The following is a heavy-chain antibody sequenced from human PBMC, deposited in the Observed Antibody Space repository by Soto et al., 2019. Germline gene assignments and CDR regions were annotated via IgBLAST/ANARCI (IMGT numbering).Heavy chain of an antibody. V-gene: IGHV3-23*01. CDR2: ISGSGGST. J-gene: IGHJ4*02. Sequence: GGSLRLSCAASGFTFSSYAMSWVRQAPGKGLEWVSAISGSGGSTYYADSVKGRFTISRDNSKNTLYLQMNSLRAEDTAVYYCAKDFLLGDIVVVPAAISWGQGTLVTVSS. CDR3: AKDFLLGDIVVVPAAIS. D-gene: IGHD2-2*02. CDR1: GFTFSSYA.